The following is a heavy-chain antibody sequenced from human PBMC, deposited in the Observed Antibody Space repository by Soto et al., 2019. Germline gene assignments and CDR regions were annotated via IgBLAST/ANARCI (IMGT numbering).Heavy chain of an antibody. J-gene: IGHJ6*02. CDR2: IYYSGST. CDR3: ARESGGYDSSTRYGLDV. Sequence: SETLSLTCSVSGGSISSVGHYWTWIRQQPGKGLEWIGYIYYSGSTDYNPSLKSRVTISVDRSKNQFSLNLSSVAAADTAIYYCARESGGYDSSTRYGLDVWGQGTTVTVSS. D-gene: IGHD6-25*01. CDR1: GGSISSVGHY. V-gene: IGHV4-31*03.